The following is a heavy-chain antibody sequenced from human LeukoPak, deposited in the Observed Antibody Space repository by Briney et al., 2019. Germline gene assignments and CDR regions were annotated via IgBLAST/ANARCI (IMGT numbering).Heavy chain of an antibody. D-gene: IGHD4-17*01. Sequence: SETLSLTCTVSGGSISSSSYYWGWIRQPPGKGLEWIGSIYYSGSTYYNPSLKSRVTISVDTSKNQFSLKLSSVTAADTAVYYRARRTTTVTTMFAPWGQGTLVTVSS. CDR3: ARRTTTVTTMFAP. J-gene: IGHJ5*02. CDR1: GGSISSSSYY. V-gene: IGHV4-39*01. CDR2: IYYSGST.